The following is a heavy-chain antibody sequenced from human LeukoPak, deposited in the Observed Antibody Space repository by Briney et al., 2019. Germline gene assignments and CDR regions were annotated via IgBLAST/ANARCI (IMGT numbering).Heavy chain of an antibody. CDR2: INDNGSTR. J-gene: IGHJ4*02. Sequence: GGSLRLSCAASGFTFSSYAMSWVRQAPGKGLEWVSGINDNGSTRFYAASVKGRFTSSRDNPKNTLYLQMNGLRVEDTAVYYCAKDMQTWPRFPDYWGQGTLVTVSS. CDR3: AKDMQTWPRFPDY. CDR1: GFTFSSYA. D-gene: IGHD5-12*01. V-gene: IGHV3-23*01.